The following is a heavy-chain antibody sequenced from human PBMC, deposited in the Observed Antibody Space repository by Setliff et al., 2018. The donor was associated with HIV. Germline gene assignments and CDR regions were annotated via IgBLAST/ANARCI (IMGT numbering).Heavy chain of an antibody. V-gene: IGHV4-38-2*02. D-gene: IGHD6-19*01. Sequence: LSLTCTVSGYSISTGYNWGCIRQPPGKGLEWIGSMHHSGSTNYNPSLKSRVTISVDTSKNQFSLNLSSVTAADTAVYYCARGRKKTLAVSGTRYFDFWGQGTLVTVSS. CDR2: MHHSGST. CDR3: ARGRKKTLAVSGTRYFDF. CDR1: GYSISTGYN. J-gene: IGHJ4*02.